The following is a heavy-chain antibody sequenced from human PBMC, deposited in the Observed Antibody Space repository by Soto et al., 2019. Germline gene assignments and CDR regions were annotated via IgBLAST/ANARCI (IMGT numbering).Heavy chain of an antibody. CDR2: INPSGGST. CDR1: GYTFTSYY. J-gene: IGHJ3*02. V-gene: IGHV1-46*03. D-gene: IGHD3-16*02. Sequence: GASVKASCKSSGYTFTSYYMHCVRQAPGQGLEWMGIINPSGGSTSYAQKFQGRVTMTRDTSTSTVYMELSSLRSEDTAVYYCARVEPKYYDYIWGSYRYDNGAFDIWGQGTMVTVSS. CDR3: ARVEPKYYDYIWGSYRYDNGAFDI.